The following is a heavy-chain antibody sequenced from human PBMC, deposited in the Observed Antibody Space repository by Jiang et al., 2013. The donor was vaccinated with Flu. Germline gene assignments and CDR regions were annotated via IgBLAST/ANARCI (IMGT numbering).Heavy chain of an antibody. J-gene: IGHJ3*02. CDR2: IYYSGST. CDR3: APQSSVVAFAFDI. CDR1: GGSISSSSYY. V-gene: IGHV4-39*07. Sequence: PGLVKPSETLSLTCTVSGGSISSSSYYWGWIRQPPGKGLEWIGSIYYSGSTYYNPSLKSRVTISVDTSKNQFSLKLSSVTAADTAVYYCAPQSSVVAFAFDIWGQGTMVTVSS. D-gene: IGHD3-22*01.